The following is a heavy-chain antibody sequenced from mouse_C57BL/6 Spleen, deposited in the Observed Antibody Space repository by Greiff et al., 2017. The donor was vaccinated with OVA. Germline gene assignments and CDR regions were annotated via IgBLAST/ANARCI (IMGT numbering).Heavy chain of an antibody. CDR3: ARGEIYYDYPLDY. Sequence: VQLQQSGAELVKPGASVKISCKASGYAFSSYWMNWVKQRPGKGLEWIGQIYPGDGDTNYNGKFKGKATLTSDKSSSTAYMQLSSLTSEDSAVYFWARGEIYYDYPLDYWGQGTTLTVSS. D-gene: IGHD2-4*01. V-gene: IGHV1-80*01. CDR1: GYAFSSYW. CDR2: IYPGDGDT. J-gene: IGHJ2*01.